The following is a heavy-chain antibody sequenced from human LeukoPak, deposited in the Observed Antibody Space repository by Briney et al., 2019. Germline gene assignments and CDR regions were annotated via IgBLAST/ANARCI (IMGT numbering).Heavy chain of an antibody. D-gene: IGHD1-26*01. J-gene: IGHJ4*02. V-gene: IGHV3-23*01. CDR3: AKGVGATPFDY. CDR2: INESGGTT. Sequence: GGSLRLSCAASGFTFSAYAMTWVRQAPGKGLEWVSSINESGGTTYYADSVKGRFTISRDSSKNTLYLQMNSLRAGDTAVYYCAKGVGATPFDYWGQGTLVTVSS. CDR1: GFTFSAYA.